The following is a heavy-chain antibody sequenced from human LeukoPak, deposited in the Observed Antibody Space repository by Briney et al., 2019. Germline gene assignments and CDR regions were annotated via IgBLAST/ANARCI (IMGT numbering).Heavy chain of an antibody. CDR1: GFTFSSYG. J-gene: IGHJ3*02. CDR2: IKQDGSEK. CDR3: ARDESLGDFWSGYFDAFDI. D-gene: IGHD3-3*01. Sequence: GGSLRLSCAASGFTFSSYGMHWVRQAPGKGLEWVANIKQDGSEKYYVDSVKGRFTISRDNAKNSLYLQMNSLRAEDTAVYYCARDESLGDFWSGYFDAFDIWGQGTMVTVSS. V-gene: IGHV3-7*01.